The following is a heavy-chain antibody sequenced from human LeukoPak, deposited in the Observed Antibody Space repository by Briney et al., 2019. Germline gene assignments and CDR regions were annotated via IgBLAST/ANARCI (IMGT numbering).Heavy chain of an antibody. CDR3: ARDLPIVGARTTRGY. CDR2: IYHSGST. D-gene: IGHD1-26*01. Sequence: SETLSLTCTVSGGSISSYYWGWIRQPPGKGLEWIGSIYHSGSTYYNPSLKSRVTISVDTSKNQFSLKLSSVTAADTAVYYCARDLPIVGARTTRGYWGQGTLVTVSS. V-gene: IGHV4-38-2*02. CDR1: GGSISSYY. J-gene: IGHJ4*02.